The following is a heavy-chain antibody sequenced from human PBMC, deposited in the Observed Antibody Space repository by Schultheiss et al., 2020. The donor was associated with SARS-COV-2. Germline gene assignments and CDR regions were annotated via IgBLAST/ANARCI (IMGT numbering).Heavy chain of an antibody. CDR3: ARRMFYYYGMDV. Sequence: SETLSLTCTVSGGSISSYYWSWIRQPPGKGLECIGYIYYSGITNYNPSLKSRVTILVDTSKNHLSLNLTSVTAADTAVYFCARRMFYYYGMDVWGQGTTVTVSS. D-gene: IGHD3-10*02. V-gene: IGHV4-59*12. CDR2: IYYSGIT. J-gene: IGHJ6*02. CDR1: GGSISSYY.